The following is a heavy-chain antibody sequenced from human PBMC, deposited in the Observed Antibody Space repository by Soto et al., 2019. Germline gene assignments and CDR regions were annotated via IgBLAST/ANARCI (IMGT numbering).Heavy chain of an antibody. V-gene: IGHV3-30*18. CDR3: AKPAEFFHCSSTSCQILY. Sequence: RHAPGKGLEWVAVISYDGSNKYYADSVKGRFTISRDNSKKTLYLQMNSLRAEDAAVYYCAKPAEFFHCSSTSCQILYCGVGT. D-gene: IGHD2-2*01. J-gene: IGHJ4*02. CDR2: ISYDGSNK.